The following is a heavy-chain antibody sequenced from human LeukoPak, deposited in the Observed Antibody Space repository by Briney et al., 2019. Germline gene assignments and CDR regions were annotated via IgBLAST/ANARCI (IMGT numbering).Heavy chain of an antibody. CDR3: ARDKCSSTSCYYPEGYFDY. V-gene: IGHV3-53*01. J-gene: IGHJ4*02. Sequence: PGGSLRLSCAASGFSVSNNYMSWVRQAPGRGLEWVSVIYSNGNTYYAGSVKGRFTISRDNAKNSLYLQMNSLRAEDTAVYYCARDKCSSTSCYYPEGYFDYWGQGTLVTVSS. CDR1: GFSVSNNY. D-gene: IGHD2-2*01. CDR2: IYSNGNT.